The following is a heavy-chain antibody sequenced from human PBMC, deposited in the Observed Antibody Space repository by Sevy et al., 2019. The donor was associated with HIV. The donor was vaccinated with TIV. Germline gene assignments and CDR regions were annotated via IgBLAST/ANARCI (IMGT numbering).Heavy chain of an antibody. CDR1: GGTFSGYA. Sequence: ASVKVSCKTSGGTFSGYAISWVRQAPGQGLEWMGGIIAISCTTNYLQKFQGRVTITADVSTRTVYMELRSLQTEDTAIYYRARDRDRGWFDPWGQGTQVTVSS. D-gene: IGHD3-16*01. CDR2: IIAISCTT. CDR3: ARDRDRGWFDP. V-gene: IGHV1-69*13. J-gene: IGHJ5*02.